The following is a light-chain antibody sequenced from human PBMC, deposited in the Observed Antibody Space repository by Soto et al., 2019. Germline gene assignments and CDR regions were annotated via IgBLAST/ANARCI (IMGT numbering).Light chain of an antibody. J-gene: IGKJ5*01. CDR3: QQADTFPIT. Sequence: DIQMTQSPSSVSASVGDRVTITCQASQGISRSLAWYQQKPGKAPKLLIYSASSLQSGVPSRFSGSGFGTDFTLTISSLQPEDFATYYCQQADTFPITFGQGTRLEN. V-gene: IGKV1D-12*01. CDR2: SAS. CDR1: QGISRS.